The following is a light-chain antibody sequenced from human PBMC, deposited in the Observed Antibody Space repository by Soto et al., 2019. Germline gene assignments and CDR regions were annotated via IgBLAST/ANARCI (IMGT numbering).Light chain of an antibody. J-gene: IGKJ5*01. CDR1: QSVCSN. CDR3: QQYKTWSSIT. Sequence: VERATLSCRASQSVCSNLAWYQQKPGQAPSLLIYDASTRATGIPARFSGSGSGTEFTLTISSLQSEDFAVYHCQQYKTWSSITFGHGTRLAI. CDR2: DAS. V-gene: IGKV3-15*01.